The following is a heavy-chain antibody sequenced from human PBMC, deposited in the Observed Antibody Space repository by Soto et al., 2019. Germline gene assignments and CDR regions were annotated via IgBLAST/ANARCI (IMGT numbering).Heavy chain of an antibody. Sequence: GGSLRLSCAASGFNFNHYTMSWVRQVPGKGLEWVSYISSSGSTIYYADSVKGRFTISRDNAKNSLYLQMNSLRAEDTAVYYCARDLASIAARDLWGQGTLVTVSS. CDR3: ARDLASIAARDL. D-gene: IGHD6-6*01. CDR2: ISSSGSTI. CDR1: GFNFNHYT. J-gene: IGHJ5*02. V-gene: IGHV3-11*01.